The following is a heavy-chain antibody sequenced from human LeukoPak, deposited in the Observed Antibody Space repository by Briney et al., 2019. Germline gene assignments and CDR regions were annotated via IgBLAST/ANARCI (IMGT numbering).Heavy chain of an antibody. Sequence: GESLKISCKGSGYSFTSYSIGWVRQMPGKGLEWMGIIYPGDSDTRYSPSFQGQVTISADKSISTAYLQWSSLKASDPAMYYCMRHVDFYGPIDNWGQGTLVTVSS. D-gene: IGHD2/OR15-2a*01. CDR3: MRHVDFYGPIDN. CDR2: IYPGDSDT. J-gene: IGHJ4*02. V-gene: IGHV5-51*01. CDR1: GYSFTSYS.